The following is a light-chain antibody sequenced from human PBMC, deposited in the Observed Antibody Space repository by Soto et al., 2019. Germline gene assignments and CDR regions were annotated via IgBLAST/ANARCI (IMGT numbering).Light chain of an antibody. J-gene: IGKJ4*01. CDR3: QKYNSAPLT. CDR1: QGIAPY. Sequence: DVQMTQSPSSLSAFVGDRVTITCRASQGIAPYLAWFQQKPGKVPKLLIYATSTLQSGVPSRFSGSGSGTDFTLTINSLPPEDVGTYYCQKYNSAPLTFGGGTKVDIK. V-gene: IGKV1-27*01. CDR2: ATS.